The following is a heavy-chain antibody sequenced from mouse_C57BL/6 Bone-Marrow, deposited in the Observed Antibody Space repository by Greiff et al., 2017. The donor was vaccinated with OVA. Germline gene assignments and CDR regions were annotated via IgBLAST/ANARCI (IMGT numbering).Heavy chain of an antibody. D-gene: IGHD1-1*01. CDR3: ARKFITTVVATNGGAMDY. Sequence: QVQLQQPGAELVMPGASVKLSCKASGYTFTSYWMHWVKQRPGQGLEWIGEIDPSDSYTNYNQKFKGKSTLTVDKSSSTAYMQLSSLTSEDSAVYYCARKFITTVVATNGGAMDYWGQGTSVTVSS. CDR2: IDPSDSYT. CDR1: GYTFTSYW. V-gene: IGHV1-69*01. J-gene: IGHJ4*01.